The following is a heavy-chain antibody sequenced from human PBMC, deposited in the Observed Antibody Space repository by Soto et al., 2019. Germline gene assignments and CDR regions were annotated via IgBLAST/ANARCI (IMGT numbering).Heavy chain of an antibody. D-gene: IGHD1-1*01. Sequence: QITLRESGPTLVKPTQPLTLTCAYSGFSFSTTGVGVGWFRQPPGQALQWLALIYWNGNERYSPYLNAIRTVSKDTYKNQVLLTMTKVDPVDTATYYCAHELSGYYYVMDVWGPGTNVTVSS. CDR1: GFSFSTTGVG. V-gene: IGHV2-5*01. CDR2: IYWNGNE. J-gene: IGHJ6*02. CDR3: AHELSGYYYVMDV.